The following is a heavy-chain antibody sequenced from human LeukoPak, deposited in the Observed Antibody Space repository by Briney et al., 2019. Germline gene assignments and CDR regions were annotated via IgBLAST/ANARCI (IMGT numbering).Heavy chain of an antibody. CDR2: IYPGDSDT. CDR3: ARLGALTTVTSYYYGMDV. V-gene: IGHV5-51*01. D-gene: IGHD4-17*01. J-gene: IGHJ6*02. CDR1: GYSFTSYW. Sequence: GESLKISCKGSGYSFTSYWIGWVRQMPGKGLEWMGIIYPGDSDTRYSPSFQGQVTISADKSISTAYLQWSSLKASDTAMYYCARLGALTTVTSYYYGMDVWGQGTTVTVSS.